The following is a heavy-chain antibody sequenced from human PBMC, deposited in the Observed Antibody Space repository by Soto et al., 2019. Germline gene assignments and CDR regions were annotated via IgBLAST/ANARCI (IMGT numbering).Heavy chain of an antibody. D-gene: IGHD1-26*01. CDR2: ISSSSSYI. CDR3: ACDVSYYALNGIVV. Sequence: GGSLRLSCAASGFTFSSYSMNWVRQAPGKGLEWVSSISSSSSYIYYADSVKGRFTISRDNSKNTLYLQMNSLRAEDTAVYFFACDVSYYALNGIVVWGQGTMVTLSS. CDR1: GFTFSSYS. V-gene: IGHV3-21*01. J-gene: IGHJ6*02.